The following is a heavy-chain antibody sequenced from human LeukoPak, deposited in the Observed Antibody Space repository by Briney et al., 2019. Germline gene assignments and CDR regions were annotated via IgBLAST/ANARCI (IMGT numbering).Heavy chain of an antibody. CDR3: AREQYDILTGYYGGTFDY. Sequence: ASVKVSCMASGGTFSSYAISWVRQAPGQGLEWMGGIIPIFGTANYAQKFQGRVTITADKSTSTAYMELSSLRSEDTAVYYCAREQYDILTGYYGGTFDYWGQGTLVTVSS. CDR1: GGTFSSYA. D-gene: IGHD3-9*01. V-gene: IGHV1-69*06. J-gene: IGHJ4*02. CDR2: IIPIFGTA.